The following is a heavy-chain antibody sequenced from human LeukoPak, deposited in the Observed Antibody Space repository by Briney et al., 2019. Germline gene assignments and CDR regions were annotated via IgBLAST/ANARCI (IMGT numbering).Heavy chain of an antibody. J-gene: IGHJ5*02. D-gene: IGHD3-10*01. CDR1: AFTFSTYA. CDR3: AKAPYYYGSGGGNWFDP. CDR2: ISSGSSYI. Sequence: GGSLRLSCAASAFTFSTYAMSWVRQAPGKGLEWVSSISSGSSYISYADSVKGRFTISRDNSKNTLYLQMNSLRAEDTAVYYCAKAPYYYGSGGGNWFDPWGQGTLVTVSS. V-gene: IGHV3-23*01.